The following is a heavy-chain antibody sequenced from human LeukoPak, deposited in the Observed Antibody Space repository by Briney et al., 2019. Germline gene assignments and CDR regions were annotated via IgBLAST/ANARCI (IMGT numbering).Heavy chain of an antibody. Sequence: PGGSLRLFCAASGFTFSDYSMNWVRQAPGKGLEWISYIGIDSGNTNYADSVKGRFTISGDKAKNSLYLQMNSLRVEDTAVYCCARDYKYAFDNWGQGTLVTVSS. V-gene: IGHV3-48*01. CDR1: GFTFSDYS. D-gene: IGHD5-24*01. J-gene: IGHJ4*02. CDR3: ARDYKYAFDN. CDR2: IGIDSGNT.